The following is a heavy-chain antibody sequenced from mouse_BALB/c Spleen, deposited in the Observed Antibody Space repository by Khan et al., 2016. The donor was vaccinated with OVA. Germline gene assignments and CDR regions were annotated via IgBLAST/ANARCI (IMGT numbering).Heavy chain of an antibody. CDR1: GFNIKDTY. CDR3: AQRANDPRSMDV. J-gene: IGHJ1*01. CDR2: IAPVNGNT. V-gene: IGHV14-3*02. D-gene: IGHD2-3*01. Sequence: EVQLQESGAELVKPGASVKLSCTASGFNIKDTYMHWVKERPEQGLEWIGRIAPVNGNTNYDPQFQGKATITADTSSNTSYLQLSSLTSEDTAVYYCAQRANDPRSMDVWGAGTTVTVSS.